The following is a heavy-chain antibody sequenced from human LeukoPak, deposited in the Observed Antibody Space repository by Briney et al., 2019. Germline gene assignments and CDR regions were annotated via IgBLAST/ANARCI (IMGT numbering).Heavy chain of an antibody. CDR1: GYTFTGYY. Sequence: ASVKVSCKASGYTFTGYYMHWVRRAPGQGLEWMGRINPNSGGTNYAQKFQGRVTMTRDTSISTAYMELSRLRSDDTAVYYCARDRDGYRSKLSGFDYWGQGTLVTVSS. CDR3: ARDRDGYRSKLSGFDY. J-gene: IGHJ4*02. CDR2: INPNSGGT. V-gene: IGHV1-2*06. D-gene: IGHD5-24*01.